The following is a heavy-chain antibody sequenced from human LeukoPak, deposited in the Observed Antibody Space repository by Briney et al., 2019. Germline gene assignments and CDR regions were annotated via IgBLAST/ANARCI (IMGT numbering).Heavy chain of an antibody. CDR1: GFTFSSYA. Sequence: PGGSLRLSCAASGFTFSSYAMHWVRQAPGKGLEWVAVISYDGSNKYYADSVKGRFTISRDNSKNTLYLQMNSLRAEDTAVFYCAKDIEYNWNYVDYWGQGTLVTVSS. CDR3: AKDIEYNWNYVDY. J-gene: IGHJ4*02. D-gene: IGHD1-7*01. CDR2: ISYDGSNK. V-gene: IGHV3-30*04.